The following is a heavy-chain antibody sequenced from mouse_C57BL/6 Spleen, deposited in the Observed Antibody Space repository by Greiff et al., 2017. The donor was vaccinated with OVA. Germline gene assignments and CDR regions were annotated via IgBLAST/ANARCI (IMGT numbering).Heavy chain of an antibody. CDR3: ARDDYDSSDY. Sequence: VKLVESGAELVKPGASVKISCKASGYAFSSYWMNWVKQRPGKGLEWIGQIYPGDGDTNYNGKFKGKATLTADKSSSTAYMQLSSLTSEDSAVYFCARDDYDSSDYWGQGTTLTVSS. CDR2: IYPGDGDT. V-gene: IGHV1-80*01. J-gene: IGHJ2*01. CDR1: GYAFSSYW. D-gene: IGHD2-4*01.